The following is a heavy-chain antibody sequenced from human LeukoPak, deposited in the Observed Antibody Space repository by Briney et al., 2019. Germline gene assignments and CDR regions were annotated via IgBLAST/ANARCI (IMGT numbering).Heavy chain of an antibody. J-gene: IGHJ5*02. D-gene: IGHD6-19*01. CDR1: GYTFTRYY. CDR3: ARTLGYSSGWYGNWFDP. V-gene: IGHV1-2*02. CDR2: INPNSGGT. Sequence: ASVKVSCKASGYTFTRYYMHWVRQAPGQGLEWMGWINPNSGGTNYAQKFHGRVTMTRDTSISTAYMELSRLRSDDTAVYYCARTLGYSSGWYGNWFDPWGQGTLVTVSS.